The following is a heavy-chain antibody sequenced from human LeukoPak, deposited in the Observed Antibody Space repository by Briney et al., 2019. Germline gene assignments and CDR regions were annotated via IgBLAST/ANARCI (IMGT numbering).Heavy chain of an antibody. CDR3: ARERWHCRVNCYSVYYYALDV. Sequence: ASVKVSCRASGYTFTSYGISWVRQAPGQRLEWLGWINPGNGDTKYSQNFQGRVTVTSDTSAATAYVELNSLTSEDTAVYYCARERWHCRVNCYSVYYYALDVWGQGTTVTVSS. J-gene: IGHJ6*02. D-gene: IGHD2-15*01. CDR1: GYTFTSYG. CDR2: INPGNGDT. V-gene: IGHV1-3*01.